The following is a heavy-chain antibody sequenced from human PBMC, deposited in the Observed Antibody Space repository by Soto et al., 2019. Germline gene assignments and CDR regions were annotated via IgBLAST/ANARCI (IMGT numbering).Heavy chain of an antibody. CDR2: ISGSGDNT. CDR3: ANATPHYIWFDP. V-gene: IGHV3-23*01. D-gene: IGHD3-3*02. CDR1: GFTFSSSA. J-gene: IGHJ5*02. Sequence: EVQLLESGGGLVQPGGSLRLSCAASGFTFSSSAMSWVRQAPGKGLEWVSVISGSGDNTYYADSVKGRFTISRDNSKNTLYLQMNSLRDEDTDVYYCANATPHYIWFDPWGQGTLVPVSS.